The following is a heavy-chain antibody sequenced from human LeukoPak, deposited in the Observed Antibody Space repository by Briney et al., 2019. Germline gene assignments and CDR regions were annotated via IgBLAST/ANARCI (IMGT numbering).Heavy chain of an antibody. J-gene: IGHJ5*02. CDR3: ARDAGYDYWSGYYYPTNWFDP. CDR1: GYTFTSYG. D-gene: IGHD3-3*01. Sequence: ASVKVSCKASGYTFTSYGISWVRQAPGQGLEWMGWISAYNGNTNYAQKLQGRVTMTTDTSTSTAYMELRSLRSDDTAEYYCARDAGYDYWSGYYYPTNWFDPWGQGTLVTVSS. V-gene: IGHV1-18*01. CDR2: ISAYNGNT.